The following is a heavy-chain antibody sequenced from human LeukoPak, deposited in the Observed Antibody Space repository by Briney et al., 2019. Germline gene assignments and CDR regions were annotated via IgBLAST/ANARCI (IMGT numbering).Heavy chain of an antibody. CDR3: ARDLIAGDWPYYFDY. D-gene: IGHD2-21*02. CDR2: IPRSTYI. Sequence: GGSLSLSWEASGFTFSAYSMNWVGKAPGKGLEWVSSIPRSTYIFYADSVKGRFTISRDNARNSLYLQMNSLRAEDTAIYYCARDLIAGDWPYYFDYWGQGTLVTVSS. CDR1: GFTFSAYS. V-gene: IGHV3-21*01. J-gene: IGHJ4*02.